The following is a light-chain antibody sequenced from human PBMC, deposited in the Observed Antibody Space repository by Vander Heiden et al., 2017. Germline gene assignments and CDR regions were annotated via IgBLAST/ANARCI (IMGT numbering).Light chain of an antibody. V-gene: IGKV1-39*01. CDR3: QQSYTTPST. CDR1: QNVLNY. J-gene: IGKJ1*01. CDR2: AAS. Sequence: DIQKTQSPSSLSASVGDIITITCRASQNVLNYLNWYQQKPGKAPNLLIYAASNLQRGVPSRFSGSGSGTDFTLTISNLRPEDFATYDCQQSYTTPSTFGQGTKVEVK.